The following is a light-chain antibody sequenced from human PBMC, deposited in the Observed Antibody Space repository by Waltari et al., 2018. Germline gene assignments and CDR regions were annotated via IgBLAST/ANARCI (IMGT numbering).Light chain of an antibody. CDR3: QQYTHSPWT. V-gene: IGKV3-20*01. CDR1: QTVDNTY. J-gene: IGKJ1*01. CDR2: GIS. Sequence: EILLTQSPGTLSLSPGERATLSCRTSQTVDNTYLAWYQQKLGQAPRLLISGISIRATGIPDRLRGSGSGTDFTLTISRLEPEDFAVYFCQQYTHSPWTFGQGTRVEVK.